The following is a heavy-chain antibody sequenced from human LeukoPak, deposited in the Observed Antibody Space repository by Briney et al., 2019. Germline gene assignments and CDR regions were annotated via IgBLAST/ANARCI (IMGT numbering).Heavy chain of an antibody. D-gene: IGHD1-26*01. CDR2: IIPILGIA. CDR1: GGTFSSYT. V-gene: IGHV1-69*02. J-gene: IGHJ5*02. CDR3: ARGLGMDWFDP. Sequence: ASVKVSCKASGGTFSSYTISWVRQAPGQGLEWMGRIIPILGIANYAQKFQGRVTITADKSTSTAYIELSSLRSEDTAVYYCARGLGMDWFDPWGEGTLVTVSS.